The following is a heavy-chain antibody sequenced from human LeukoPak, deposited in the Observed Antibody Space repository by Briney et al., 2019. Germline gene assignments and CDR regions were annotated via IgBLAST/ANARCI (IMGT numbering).Heavy chain of an antibody. J-gene: IGHJ4*02. CDR3: ARSALYDSSGFPFDY. CDR1: GGTFSSYA. V-gene: IGHV1-18*01. CDR2: ISAYNGNT. D-gene: IGHD3-22*01. Sequence: ASVKVSCKASGGTFSSYAISWVRQAPGQGLEWMGWISAYNGNTNYAQKLQGRVTMTTDTSTSTAYMELRSLRSDDTAVYYCARSALYDSSGFPFDYWGQGTLVTVSS.